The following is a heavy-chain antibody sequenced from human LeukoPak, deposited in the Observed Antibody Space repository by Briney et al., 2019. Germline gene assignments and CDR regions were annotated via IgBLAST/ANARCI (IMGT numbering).Heavy chain of an antibody. CDR3: TTIWPDYYDSSGYY. CDR2: IKSKTDGGTT. J-gene: IGHJ4*02. V-gene: IGHV3-15*01. Sequence: GRSLRLSCAASGFTFNNAWMNWVRQAPGKGLEWVGRIKSKTDGGTTDYAAPVKGRFTISRDDSKNMLYLQMNSLKTEDTAVYYCTTIWPDYYDSSGYYWGQGSLVTVSS. D-gene: IGHD3-22*01. CDR1: GFTFNNAW.